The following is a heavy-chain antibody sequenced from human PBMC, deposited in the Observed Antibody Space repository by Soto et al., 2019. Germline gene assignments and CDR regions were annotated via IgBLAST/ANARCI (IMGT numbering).Heavy chain of an antibody. J-gene: IGHJ5*02. D-gene: IGHD1-7*01. CDR3: ARGRGYNWNYGWFDP. Sequence: ASVKASCKASGYTYTSYGISWVQQEHEQGLEWMGRISAYNGNTNYAQKLQGRVTMTTDTSTSTAYMELRSLRSDDTAVYYCARGRGYNWNYGWFDPWGQGTLVTVSS. CDR2: ISAYNGNT. CDR1: GYTYTSYG. V-gene: IGHV1-18*01.